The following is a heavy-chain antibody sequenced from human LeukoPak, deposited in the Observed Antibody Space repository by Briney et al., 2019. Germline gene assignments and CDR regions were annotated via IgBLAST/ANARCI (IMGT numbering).Heavy chain of an antibody. CDR2: ISTSGSTI. V-gene: IGHV3-11*04. CDR1: GFTFSDFH. CDR3: ARDGEMATSFDY. Sequence: GGSLRLSCAASGFTFSDFHMSWIRQAPGKGLEWVSYISTSGSTIHYADSVKGRFTISRDNAKNSLYLQMNSLRAEDTAVYYCARDGEMATSFDYWGQGTLVTVSS. D-gene: IGHD5-24*01. J-gene: IGHJ4*02.